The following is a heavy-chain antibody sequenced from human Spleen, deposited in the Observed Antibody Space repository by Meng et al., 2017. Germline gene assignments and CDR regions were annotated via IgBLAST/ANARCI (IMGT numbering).Heavy chain of an antibody. CDR2: IFHTGST. Sequence: QVQLQQWGAGLLKPSETLSLTCAVSGDSISSSNWWGWVRQPPGKGLEWIGEIFHTGSTNYNPSLKSRVTISIDKSKNQFSLKLTSVTAADTAIYYCARDNYGDYGYWGQGTLVTVSS. CDR1: GDSISSSNW. J-gene: IGHJ4*02. V-gene: IGHV4-4*02. CDR3: ARDNYGDYGY. D-gene: IGHD4-17*01.